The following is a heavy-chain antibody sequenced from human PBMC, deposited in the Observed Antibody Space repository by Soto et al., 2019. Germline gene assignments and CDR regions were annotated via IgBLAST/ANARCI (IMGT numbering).Heavy chain of an antibody. CDR1: GGSFSGYY. CDR2: INHSGST. J-gene: IGHJ5*02. D-gene: IGHD3-9*01. CDR3: ARVGDILTGPNWFDP. Sequence: SETLSLTCAVYGGSFSGYYWSWIRQPPGKGLEWIGEINHSGSTNYNPSLKSRVTISVDTSKNQFSLKLSSVTAADTAVYYCARVGDILTGPNWFDPWGQGTLVTVSS. V-gene: IGHV4-34*01.